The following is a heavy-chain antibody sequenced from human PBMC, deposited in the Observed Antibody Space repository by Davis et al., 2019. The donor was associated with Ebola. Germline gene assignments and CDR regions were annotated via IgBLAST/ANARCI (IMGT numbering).Heavy chain of an antibody. J-gene: IGHJ4*02. Sequence: GESLKISCAASGFTFSSYAMHWVRQAPGKGLEWVSAISGSGGSTYYADSVKGRFTISRDNSKNTLYLQMNSLRAEDTAVYYCARAYGDYVSLGFDYWGQGTLVTVSS. V-gene: IGHV3-23*01. D-gene: IGHD4-17*01. CDR2: ISGSGGST. CDR3: ARAYGDYVSLGFDY. CDR1: GFTFSSYA.